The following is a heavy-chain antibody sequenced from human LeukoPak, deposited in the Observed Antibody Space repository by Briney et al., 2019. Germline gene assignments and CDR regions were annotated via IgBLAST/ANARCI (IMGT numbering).Heavy chain of an antibody. CDR1: GFTFSSYG. J-gene: IGHJ4*02. CDR3: ARLYGWYYDTTGYFDS. D-gene: IGHD3-22*01. Sequence: GGSLRLSCAASGFTFSSYGMSWVRQAPGKGLEWVSAISGSGGSTYYADSVKGRFTISRDNSKNTVSLLMSGLRAEDTAVYYCARLYGWYYDTTGYFDSWGQGTLVTVSS. V-gene: IGHV3-23*01. CDR2: ISGSGGST.